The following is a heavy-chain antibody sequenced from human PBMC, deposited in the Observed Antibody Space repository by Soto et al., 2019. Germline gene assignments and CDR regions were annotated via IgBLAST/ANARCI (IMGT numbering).Heavy chain of an antibody. CDR2: IYSGGIT. J-gene: IGHJ4*02. D-gene: IGHD5-12*01. CDR1: GFSVSSNY. CDR3: GRGYSGSQGQLTVDY. Sequence: EVHLVETGGGLIQPGGSLRLSCAASGFSVSSNYMSWVRQAPGKGLEWVSVIYSGGITYYGDSVKGRFTISRDNSKNILYRKMKSLRAVYTAVYYCGRGYSGSQGQLTVDYWGQGTLVTVSS. V-gene: IGHV3-53*02.